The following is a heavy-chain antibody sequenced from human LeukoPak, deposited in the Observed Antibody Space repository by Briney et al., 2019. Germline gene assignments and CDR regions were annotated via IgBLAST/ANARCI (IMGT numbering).Heavy chain of an antibody. CDR3: AREYSSGWYYYYMDV. V-gene: IGHV3-48*03. Sequence: PGGSLRLSCAASGFTFSSYEMNWVRQAPGKGLEWVSYISSSGSTIYYADSVKGRFTISRDNAKNSLYLQMNSLRAEDTAVYYCAREYSSGWYYYYMDVWGKGTTVTISS. CDR2: ISSSGSTI. J-gene: IGHJ6*03. CDR1: GFTFSSYE. D-gene: IGHD6-19*01.